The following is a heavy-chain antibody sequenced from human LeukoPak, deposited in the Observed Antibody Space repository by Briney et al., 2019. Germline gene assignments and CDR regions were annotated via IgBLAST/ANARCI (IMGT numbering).Heavy chain of an antibody. CDR3: ARGVIEEYSSSSIHHYYYYYYGMDV. Sequence: SETLSLTCAVSGGSISSGGYSWSWIRQPPGKGLEWIVYIYHSGSTYYNPSLKSRLTISVDGSKNQFSLKLSSVTAADTAVYYCARGVIEEYSSSSIHHYYYYYYGMDVWGQGTTVTVSS. D-gene: IGHD6-13*01. CDR1: GGSISSGGYS. V-gene: IGHV4-30-2*01. J-gene: IGHJ6*02. CDR2: IYHSGST.